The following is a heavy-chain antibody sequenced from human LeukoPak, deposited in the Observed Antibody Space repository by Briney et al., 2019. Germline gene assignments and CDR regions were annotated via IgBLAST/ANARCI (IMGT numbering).Heavy chain of an antibody. J-gene: IGHJ4*02. CDR3: AKDLLRWSFDS. D-gene: IGHD4-23*01. CDR1: GFTFSRNG. Sequence: GGSLRLSCAASGFTFSRNGMGWVRQAPGKGLEWVSGIGSDSNTHYADSVKGRFNISRDNSQNTLYLQMSSLRAEDTAVYYCAKDLLRWSFDSWGQGILVTVSS. CDR2: IGSDSNT. V-gene: IGHV3-23*01.